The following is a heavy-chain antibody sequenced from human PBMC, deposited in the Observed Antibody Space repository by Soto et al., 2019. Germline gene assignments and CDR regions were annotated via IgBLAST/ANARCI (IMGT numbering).Heavy chain of an antibody. CDR1: GGSISSGDYY. J-gene: IGHJ3*02. V-gene: IGHV4-30-4*02. CDR3: ARDKYYYDSSGYYTVDAFDI. Sequence: SDTLSLTCTVSGGSISSGDYYWSWIRQPPGKGLEWIGYIYYSGSTYYNPSLKSRVTISVDTSKDQFSLKLSSVTAADTAVYYCARDKYYYDSSGYYTVDAFDIWGQGTMVTVSS. CDR2: IYYSGST. D-gene: IGHD3-22*01.